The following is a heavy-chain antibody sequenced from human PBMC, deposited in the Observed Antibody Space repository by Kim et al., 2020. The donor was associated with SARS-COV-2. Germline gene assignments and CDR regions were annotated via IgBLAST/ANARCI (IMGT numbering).Heavy chain of an antibody. V-gene: IGHV3-21*01. Sequence: GGSLRLSCAASGFTFSSYSMNWVRQAPGKGLEWVSSISSSSSYIYYADSVKGRFTISRDNAKNSLYLQMNSLRAEDTAVYYCARAPREQLLWFGELLTKAPRGYYYYYMDVWGKGPTVTVSS. CDR1: GFTFSSYS. CDR3: ARAPREQLLWFGELLTKAPRGYYYYYMDV. D-gene: IGHD3-10*01. CDR2: ISSSSSYI. J-gene: IGHJ6*03.